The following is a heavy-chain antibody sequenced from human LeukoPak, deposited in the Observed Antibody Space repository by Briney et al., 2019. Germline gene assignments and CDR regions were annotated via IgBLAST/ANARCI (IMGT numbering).Heavy chain of an antibody. Sequence: ASVKVSCKASGYTFTSYYMHWVRQAPGQGLEWMGIINPSGGSTSYAQKFQGRVTMTRDMSTSTVYMELSSLRSEDTAVYYCASTRPGYGYFDYWGQGTLVTVSS. CDR3: ASTRPGYGYFDY. V-gene: IGHV1-46*01. CDR2: INPSGGST. D-gene: IGHD2-15*01. J-gene: IGHJ4*02. CDR1: GYTFTSYY.